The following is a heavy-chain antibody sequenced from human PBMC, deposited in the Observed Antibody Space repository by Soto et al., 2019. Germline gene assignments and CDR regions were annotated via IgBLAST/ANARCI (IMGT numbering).Heavy chain of an antibody. CDR2: ISYDGSNK. CDR3: AKGGGERITMVRGVFDPPRS. CDR1: GFTFSSYG. D-gene: IGHD3-10*01. Sequence: QVQLVESGGGVVQLGRSLRLSCAASGFTFSSYGMHWVRQAPGKGLEWGAVISYDGSNKYYADSVKGRFTISRDNSKNTLYLQMNSLRAEDTAVYYCAKGGGERITMVRGVFDPPRSWGQGTLVTVSS. J-gene: IGHJ4*02. V-gene: IGHV3-30*18.